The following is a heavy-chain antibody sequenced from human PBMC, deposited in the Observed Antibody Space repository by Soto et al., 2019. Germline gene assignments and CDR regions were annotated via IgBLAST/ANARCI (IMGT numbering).Heavy chain of an antibody. D-gene: IGHD6-6*01. J-gene: IGHJ5*02. CDR2: INHSGST. CDR3: ARGLDSSSCLGEVYNWFDP. V-gene: IGHV4-34*01. Sequence: SDTLSLTCAVYGGSFSGYYWSWIRQPPGKGLEWIGEINHSGSTNYNPPLKTRVTISVDTSKNQFSLKLSSVTAADTAVYYCARGLDSSSCLGEVYNWFDPWGQGTLVTVSS. CDR1: GGSFSGYY.